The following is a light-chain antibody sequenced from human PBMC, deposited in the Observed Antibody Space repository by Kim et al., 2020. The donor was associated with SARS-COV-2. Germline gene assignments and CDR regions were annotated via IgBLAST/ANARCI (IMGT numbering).Light chain of an antibody. Sequence: DIQMTQSPSSLSASVGDRVTITCQASQDIRRYLNWYQQKPGKPPKLLIYDAFNLETGVPSRFSGSGSGTEFTFTISSLQLEDIATYYCQQYDTFLFTFGPGTKVDIK. J-gene: IGKJ3*01. CDR1: QDIRRY. CDR2: DAF. CDR3: QQYDTFLFT. V-gene: IGKV1-33*01.